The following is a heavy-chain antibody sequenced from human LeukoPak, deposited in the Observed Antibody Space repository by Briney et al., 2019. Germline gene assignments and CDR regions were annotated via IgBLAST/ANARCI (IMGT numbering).Heavy chain of an antibody. D-gene: IGHD6-13*01. Sequence: SETLSLTCAVYGGSFSSYYWGWIRQPPGKGLEWIGSIYYSGSTYYNPSLKSRVTISVDTSKNQFSLKLSSVTAADTAVYYCARGYSSSWDWGQGTLVTVSS. CDR3: ARGYSSSWD. CDR2: IYYSGST. CDR1: GGSFSSYY. V-gene: IGHV4-39*07. J-gene: IGHJ4*02.